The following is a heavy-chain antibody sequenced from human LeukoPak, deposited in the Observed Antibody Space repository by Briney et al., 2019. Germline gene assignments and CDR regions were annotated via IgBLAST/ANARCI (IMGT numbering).Heavy chain of an antibody. CDR2: IYYSGGT. CDR1: GGSISSYY. J-gene: IGHJ4*02. D-gene: IGHD1-26*01. V-gene: IGHV4-59*08. Sequence: PSETLSLTCTVSGGSISSYYWSWIRQPPGKGLEWIGYIYYSGGTNYNPSLKSRVTISVDTSKNQFSLKLSSVTAADTAVYYCARGATPRDYWGQGTLVTVSS. CDR3: ARGATPRDY.